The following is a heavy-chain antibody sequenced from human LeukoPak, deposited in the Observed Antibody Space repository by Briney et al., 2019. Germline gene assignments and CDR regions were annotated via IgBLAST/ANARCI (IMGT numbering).Heavy chain of an antibody. J-gene: IGHJ4*02. CDR1: GFTFSNAW. CDR3: TTALQLGTIFGSGG. CDR2: IKSKTDGGTT. V-gene: IGHV3-15*01. Sequence: GGSLRLSCAASGFTFSNAWMSWVRQTPGKGLEWVGRIKSKTDGGTTDYAAPVKGRFTISRDDSKNTLYLQMNSLKTEDTAVYYCTTALQLGTIFGSGGWGQGTLVTVSS. D-gene: IGHD3-3*01.